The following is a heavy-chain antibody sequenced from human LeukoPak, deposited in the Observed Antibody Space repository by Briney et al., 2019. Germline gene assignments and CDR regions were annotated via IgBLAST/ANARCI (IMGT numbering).Heavy chain of an antibody. CDR1: GGSISSGGYY. V-gene: IGHV4-30-2*01. CDR2: IYHSGST. J-gene: IGHJ4*02. Sequence: SETLSLTCTVSGGSISSGGYYWSWIRQPPGKGLEWIGYIYHSGSTYYNPSLKSRVTISVDRSKNQFSLKLSSVTAADTAVYYCARKLALSSDYWGQGTLVTVSS. CDR3: ARKLALSSDY.